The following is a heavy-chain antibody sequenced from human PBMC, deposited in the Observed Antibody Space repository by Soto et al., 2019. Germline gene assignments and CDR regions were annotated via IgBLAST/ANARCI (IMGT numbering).Heavy chain of an antibody. CDR3: ARRRYSSGWSVGEDYYFDT. V-gene: IGHV4-59*08. D-gene: IGHD6-19*01. Sequence: SETLSLTCTVSGGSISSYYWSWIRQPPGKGLEWIGYIYYSGSTNYNPSLKSRVTISVDTSKNQFSLKLSSVTAADTAVYYCARRRYSSGWSVGEDYYFDTWGHSTLLTLSS. J-gene: IGHJ4*01. CDR1: GGSISSYY. CDR2: IYYSGST.